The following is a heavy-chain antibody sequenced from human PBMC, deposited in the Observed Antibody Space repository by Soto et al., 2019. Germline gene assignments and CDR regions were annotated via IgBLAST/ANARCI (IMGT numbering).Heavy chain of an antibody. CDR2: MNPNSGDT. J-gene: IGHJ4*02. CDR1: GYTFSDHD. Sequence: QVQLVQSGAEVKKPGASVKVSCKASGYTFSDHDINWVRQASGQGLEWLGWMNPNSGDTGYAQNFQGRVTMSRDTSKRTVYIELSSLRSEDTAVYYCARVGGNWNYGYFDSWCQGTLVTVSS. D-gene: IGHD1-7*01. V-gene: IGHV1-8*01. CDR3: ARVGGNWNYGYFDS.